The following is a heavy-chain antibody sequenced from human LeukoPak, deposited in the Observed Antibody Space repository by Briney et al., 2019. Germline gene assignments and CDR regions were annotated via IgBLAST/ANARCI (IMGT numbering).Heavy chain of an antibody. CDR3: ACRDLTSTWSFP. CDR2: IYPGDSRI. Sequence: GESLKISCQGFGYSFTSYWIGWVRQMPGKGMEWMGVIYPGDSRIRYNPSFQGQVTISVDKSISTAYLQWVSLRASDSTMYYCACRDLTSTWSFPWGQGTLVTVSS. CDR1: GYSFTSYW. D-gene: IGHD6-13*01. V-gene: IGHV5-51*01. J-gene: IGHJ5*02.